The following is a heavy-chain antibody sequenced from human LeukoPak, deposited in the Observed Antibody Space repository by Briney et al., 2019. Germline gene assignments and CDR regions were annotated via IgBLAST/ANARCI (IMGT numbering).Heavy chain of an antibody. D-gene: IGHD3-10*01. CDR2: IYYSGST. CDR3: ARHYYGSESSFQH. Sequence: SETLSLTCTVSGGSISSYYWSWIRQPPGKGLEWIGYIYYSGSTNYNPSLKSRVTISVDTSKNQFSLKLSSVTAADTAVYYCARHYYGSESSFQHWGQGTLVTVSS. J-gene: IGHJ1*01. V-gene: IGHV4-59*08. CDR1: GGSISSYY.